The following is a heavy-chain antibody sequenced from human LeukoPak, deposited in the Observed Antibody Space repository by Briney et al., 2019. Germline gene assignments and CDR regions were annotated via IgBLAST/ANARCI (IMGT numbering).Heavy chain of an antibody. Sequence: SETLSLTCTVSGGSISSYYWSWIRQPPGKGLEWIGYIYYSGSTNYNPSLKSRVTISVDTSKNQFSLKLSSVTAADTAVYYCARDPIVGATENYFDYWGQGTLVTASS. D-gene: IGHD1-26*01. J-gene: IGHJ4*02. CDR3: ARDPIVGATENYFDY. CDR1: GGSISSYY. CDR2: IYYSGST. V-gene: IGHV4-59*01.